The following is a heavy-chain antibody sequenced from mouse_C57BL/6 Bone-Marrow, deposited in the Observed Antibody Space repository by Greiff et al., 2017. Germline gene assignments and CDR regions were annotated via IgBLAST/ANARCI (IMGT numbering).Heavy chain of an antibody. CDR2: IYPGNSDT. V-gene: IGHV1-5*01. J-gene: IGHJ3*01. D-gene: IGHD1-1*01. Sequence: VQLQQSGTVLARPGASVKMSCKTSGYTFTSYWMHWVKQRPGQGLEWIGAIYPGNSDTSYNQKFKSKAKLTAVTSASTAYMELSSLTNEDSAVYYCTRSDYYGSSPFAYWGQGTLVTVSA. CDR1: GYTFTSYW. CDR3: TRSDYYGSSPFAY.